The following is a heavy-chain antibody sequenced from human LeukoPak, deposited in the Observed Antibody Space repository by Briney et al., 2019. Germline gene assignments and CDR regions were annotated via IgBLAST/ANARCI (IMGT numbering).Heavy chain of an antibody. CDR2: INRDGSQK. V-gene: IGHV3-7*01. CDR3: ARGTIDIPFDY. Sequence: GGSLRLSCAASGFTVSSNYMTWVRQAPGKGLEWVANINRDGSQKNHVDTVKGRFTISRDNSKNTLYLQMNSLRAEDTAVYYCARGTIDIPFDYWGQGTLVTVSS. J-gene: IGHJ4*02. CDR1: GFTVSSNY. D-gene: IGHD1/OR15-1a*01.